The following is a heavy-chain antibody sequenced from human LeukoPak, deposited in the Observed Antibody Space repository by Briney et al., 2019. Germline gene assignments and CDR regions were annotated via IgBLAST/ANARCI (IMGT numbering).Heavy chain of an antibody. CDR3: ARDDNDFWSGYYTGIAAGYGMDV. J-gene: IGHJ6*02. D-gene: IGHD3-3*01. V-gene: IGHV1-69*04. Sequence: SVKVSCKASGGTFSSYAISWVRQAPGQGLEWMGRIIPILGIANHAQKFQGRVTITADKSTSTAYMELSSLRSEDTAVYYCARDDNDFWSGYYTGIAAGYGMDVWGQGTTVTVSS. CDR1: GGTFSSYA. CDR2: IIPILGIA.